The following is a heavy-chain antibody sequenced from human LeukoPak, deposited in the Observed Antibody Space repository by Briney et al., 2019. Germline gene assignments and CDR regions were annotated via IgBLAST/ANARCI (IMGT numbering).Heavy chain of an antibody. CDR2: ISSSSSYI. CDR1: GFTFSSYS. V-gene: IGHV3-21*01. D-gene: IGHD4-11*01. J-gene: IGHJ6*03. Sequence: GGSLRLSCAASGFTFSSYSMNWVRQAPGKGLEWVSSISSSSSYIYYADSVKGRFTISRDNAKNSLYLQMNSLRAEDTAVYYCARDAMTTVTTWGYYYYYYMDVWGKGTTVTVSS. CDR3: ARDAMTTVTTWGYYYYYYMDV.